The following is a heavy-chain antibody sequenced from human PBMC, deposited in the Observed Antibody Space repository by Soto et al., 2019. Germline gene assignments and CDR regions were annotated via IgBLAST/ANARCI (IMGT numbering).Heavy chain of an antibody. V-gene: IGHV5-10-1*01. CDR1: GYSFTSYW. Sequence: GKSLKISCKGSGYSFTSYWISWVRQMPGKGLEWMGRIDPSDSYTNYSPSFQGHVTISADKSISTAYLQWSSLKASDTAMYYCARQWRYFTNGVCYSLNWFDPWGEGTLVTVSS. CDR3: ARQWRYFTNGVCYSLNWFDP. D-gene: IGHD2-8*01. CDR2: IDPSDSYT. J-gene: IGHJ5*02.